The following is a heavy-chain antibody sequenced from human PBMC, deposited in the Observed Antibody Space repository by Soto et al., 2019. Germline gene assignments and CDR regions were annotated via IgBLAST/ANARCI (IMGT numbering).Heavy chain of an antibody. V-gene: IGHV1-18*01. D-gene: IGHD5-12*01. Sequence: ASVKVSCKASGYTFFTYDISWVRQAPGQGLEWMGWISTYSGDTKYAQKFQGRVTMTTDTSTTTAYLELRSLRSDDTAVYYCARHHGPTTSENWFGPWGQGTLVT. CDR3: ARHHGPTTSENWFGP. J-gene: IGHJ5*02. CDR2: ISTYSGDT. CDR1: GYTFFTYD.